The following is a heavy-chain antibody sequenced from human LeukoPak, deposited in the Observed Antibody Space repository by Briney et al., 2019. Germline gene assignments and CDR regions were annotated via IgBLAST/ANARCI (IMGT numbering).Heavy chain of an antibody. D-gene: IGHD3-10*01. CDR3: ARDKLLWFGIPALFTFDY. CDR1: GFTFSSYA. CDR2: ISYDGSNK. J-gene: IGHJ4*02. Sequence: GGSLRLSCAASGFTFSSYAMHWVRQAPGKGLEWVAVISYDGSNKYYADSVKGRFTISRDNSKNTLYMQMNSLRAEDTAVYYCARDKLLWFGIPALFTFDYWGQGTLVTVSS. V-gene: IGHV3-30-3*01.